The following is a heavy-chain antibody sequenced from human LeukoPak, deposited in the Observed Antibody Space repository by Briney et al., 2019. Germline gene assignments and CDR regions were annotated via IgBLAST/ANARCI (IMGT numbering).Heavy chain of an antibody. Sequence: GASVKVSCKASGYTFTGYYMHWVRQAPGQGLEWMGWINPNSGGTNYAQKFQGRVTMTRDTSISTAYMELSRLRSGDTAVYYCARGLRRDYVMLFYWGQGTLSPSPQ. J-gene: IGHJ4*02. V-gene: IGHV1-2*02. CDR2: INPNSGGT. CDR1: GYTFTGYY. D-gene: IGHD4-17*01. CDR3: ARGLRRDYVMLFY.